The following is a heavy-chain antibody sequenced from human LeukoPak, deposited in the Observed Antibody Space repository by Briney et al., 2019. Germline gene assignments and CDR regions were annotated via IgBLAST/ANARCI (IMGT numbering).Heavy chain of an antibody. CDR1: GYTFTSYG. Sequence: ASVEVSCEASGYTFTSYGISWVRQAPGQGLEWMGWISAYNGNTNYAQKFQGRVTITRDTSASTAYMELSSLRSEDTAVYNCARDFYYYDSSGYRPYYYYYGMDVWGQGTTVTVSS. J-gene: IGHJ6*02. V-gene: IGHV1-18*01. CDR2: ISAYNGNT. CDR3: ARDFYYYDSSGYRPYYYYYGMDV. D-gene: IGHD3-22*01.